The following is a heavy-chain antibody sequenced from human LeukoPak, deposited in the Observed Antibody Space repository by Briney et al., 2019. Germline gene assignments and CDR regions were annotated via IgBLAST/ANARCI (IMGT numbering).Heavy chain of an antibody. CDR2: ISGSGGST. CDR1: GFTFSSYA. V-gene: IGHV3-23*01. J-gene: IGHJ4*02. Sequence: GGSLRLSCAASGFTFSSYAMSWVRQAPGKGLEWVSAISGSGGSTYYADSVKGRFTISRDNSKNTLYLQMNSLRAEDTAVYYCARPQDSYGYSCSDYWGQGTLVTVSS. CDR3: ARPQDSYGYSCSDY. D-gene: IGHD5-18*01.